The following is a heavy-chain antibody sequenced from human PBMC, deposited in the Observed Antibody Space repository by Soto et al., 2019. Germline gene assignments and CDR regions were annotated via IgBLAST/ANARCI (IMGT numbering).Heavy chain of an antibody. CDR3: AKGDSIFGVVIPHLDS. D-gene: IGHD3-3*01. J-gene: IGHJ5*01. CDR1: GLTFSNYA. Sequence: GGSLRLSCAASGLTFSNYAMSWVRQAPGKGLEWVSGISYSGGSTYYADSVEGRFTISRDDPKNTLFLQMNSLRAEDTAVYYCAKGDSIFGVVIPHLDSWGNGILVTVSS. CDR2: ISYSGGST. V-gene: IGHV3-23*01.